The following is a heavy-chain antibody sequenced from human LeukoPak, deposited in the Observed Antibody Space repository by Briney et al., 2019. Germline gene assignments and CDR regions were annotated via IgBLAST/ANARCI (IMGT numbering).Heavy chain of an antibody. D-gene: IGHD3-3*01. V-gene: IGHV4-30-2*01. CDR1: GGSISSGGYS. Sequence: TLSLTCAVSGGSISSGGYSWSWIRQPPGKGLEWIGYIYPSGSTYYNPSLKSRVTISVDTSKNQFSLKLSSVTAADTAVYYCARARTIFGVVIIPDYFDYWGQGTLVTVSS. CDR3: ARARTIFGVVIIPDYFDY. CDR2: IYPSGST. J-gene: IGHJ4*02.